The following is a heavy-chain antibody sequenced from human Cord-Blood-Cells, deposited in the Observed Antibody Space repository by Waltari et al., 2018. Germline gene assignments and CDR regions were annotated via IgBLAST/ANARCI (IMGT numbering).Heavy chain of an antibody. J-gene: IGHJ4*02. D-gene: IGHD5-12*01. CDR2: VYYSGGT. Sequence: QLQLQESGPGLVKPSETLSLTCTVSGGSISSSSYYWGWLRQPPGKGLEWIGSVYYSGGTYYTPALEHRDTRSVNTSKNQFSLKLSSVTAADTAVYYCARQVATILLDYWGQGTLVTGSS. V-gene: IGHV4-39*01. CDR3: ARQVATILLDY. CDR1: GGSISSSSYY.